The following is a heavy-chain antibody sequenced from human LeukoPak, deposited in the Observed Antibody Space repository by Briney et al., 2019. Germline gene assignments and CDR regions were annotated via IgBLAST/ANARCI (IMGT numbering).Heavy chain of an antibody. V-gene: IGHV3-21*01. CDR3: ARVGDYYDSSGYSHGFDY. CDR2: ISSSSSCI. CDR1: GFTFSSYS. J-gene: IGHJ4*02. D-gene: IGHD3-22*01. Sequence: GGSLRLSCAASGFTFSSYSMNWVRQAPGKGLEWVSSISSSSSCIYYADSVKGRFTISRDNAKNSLYPQMNSLRAEDTAVYYCARVGDYYDSSGYSHGFDYWGQGTLVTVSS.